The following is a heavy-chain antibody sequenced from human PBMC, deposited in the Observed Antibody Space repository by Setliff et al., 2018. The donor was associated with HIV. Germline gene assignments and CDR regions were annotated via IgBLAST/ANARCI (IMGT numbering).Heavy chain of an antibody. V-gene: IGHV4-59*01. D-gene: IGHD5-18*01. Sequence: SETLSLTCTVSGGSISTYYWNWIRQPPGRGPEWIGYIFYSGSTNYNPSLKSRVTISVDTSKNQFSLNLSSVTAADTAVYYCARANSIKGYSYGPDAFAIWGQGALVTVSS. CDR1: GGSISTYY. CDR3: ARANSIKGYSYGPDAFAI. J-gene: IGHJ3*02. CDR2: IFYSGST.